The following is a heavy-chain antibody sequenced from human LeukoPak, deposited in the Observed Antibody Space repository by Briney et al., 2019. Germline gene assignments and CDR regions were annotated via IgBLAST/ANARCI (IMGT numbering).Heavy chain of an antibody. D-gene: IGHD6-13*01. Sequence: GASVKVSCKASAYTFTAYYIHWVRQAPGQGLEWMGWINPNSGATNYAQKLQGRVTMTRDTSISTAYMELSRLRSDDTAVYYCARDRSTVASAGTLYCFDPWGQGTLVTVSS. V-gene: IGHV1-2*02. CDR2: INPNSGAT. J-gene: IGHJ5*02. CDR1: AYTFTAYY. CDR3: ARDRSTVASAGTLYCFDP.